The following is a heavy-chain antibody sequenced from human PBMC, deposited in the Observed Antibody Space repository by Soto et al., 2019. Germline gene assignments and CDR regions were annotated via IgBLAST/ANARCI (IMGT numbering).Heavy chain of an antibody. Sequence: GGSLRLSCAASGFTFSSYWMSWVRQAPGKGLEWVANIKQDGSEKYYVDSVKGRFTISRDNAKNSLYLQMNSLRAEDTAVYYCARVWFGGTNCFDYWGKGTRVTVS. CDR3: ARVWFGGTNCFDY. D-gene: IGHD3-10*01. CDR2: IKQDGSEK. CDR1: GFTFSSYW. J-gene: IGHJ4*02. V-gene: IGHV3-7*01.